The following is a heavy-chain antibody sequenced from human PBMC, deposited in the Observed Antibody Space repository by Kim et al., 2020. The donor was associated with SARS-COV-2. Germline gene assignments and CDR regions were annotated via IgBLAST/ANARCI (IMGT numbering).Heavy chain of an antibody. CDR2: ILLGGGTT. J-gene: IGHJ6*02. D-gene: IGHD2-8*01. CDR1: GFTFRNYD. V-gene: IGHV3-23*01. CDR3: AARKGVGTGMDV. Sequence: GGSLRLSCAAPGFTFRNYDMSWVRQAPGKGLEWVSMILLGGGTTLYADSVKGRFTISRDDSKNILSLQMGSLRAEDTAVYYCAARKGVGTGMDVWGQGTT.